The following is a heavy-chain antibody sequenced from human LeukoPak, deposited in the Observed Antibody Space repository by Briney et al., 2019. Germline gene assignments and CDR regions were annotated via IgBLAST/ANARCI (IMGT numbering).Heavy chain of an antibody. CDR1: GGSINNYF. CDR3: ARLDYDSSGYYPPTPYYFDY. J-gene: IGHJ4*02. Sequence: SETLSLTCSVSGGSINNYFWTWIRQPPGKGLEWIGSIYYSGSTYYNPSLKSRVTISVDTSKNQFSLKLSSVTAADTAVYYCARLDYDSSGYYPPTPYYFDYWGQGTLVTVSS. V-gene: IGHV4-59*05. D-gene: IGHD3-22*01. CDR2: IYYSGST.